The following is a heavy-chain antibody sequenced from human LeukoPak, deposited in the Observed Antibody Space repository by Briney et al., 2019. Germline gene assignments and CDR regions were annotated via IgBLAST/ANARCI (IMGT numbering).Heavy chain of an antibody. D-gene: IGHD3-10*01. Sequence: ASVKVSCKASGYTFTGYYIHWLRQAPGQGLEWMGWINPDNGGTKYAQKFQGRVTMTSDASISTAYMDLSRLTSDDAAMYYCARVDPAMGRNYYFDWWGQGTLVTVSS. CDR1: GYTFTGYY. J-gene: IGHJ4*02. V-gene: IGHV1-2*02. CDR2: INPDNGGT. CDR3: ARVDPAMGRNYYFDW.